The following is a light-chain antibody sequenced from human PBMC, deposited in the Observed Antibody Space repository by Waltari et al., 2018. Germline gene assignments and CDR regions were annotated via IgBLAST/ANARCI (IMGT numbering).Light chain of an antibody. CDR2: DTS. CDR3: LLAYGGIRV. V-gene: IGLV7-46*01. CDR1: TGPVTSDHH. Sequence: QAVVTQEPSVTVSPGGTVTLTCGSNTGPVTSDHHPYWFQLKPGQAPTTLIYDTSVRQSLTPGRFSGSILGDKAALTVSGIMPEDEATYFCLLAYGGIRVFGGGTMLTVL. J-gene: IGLJ2*01.